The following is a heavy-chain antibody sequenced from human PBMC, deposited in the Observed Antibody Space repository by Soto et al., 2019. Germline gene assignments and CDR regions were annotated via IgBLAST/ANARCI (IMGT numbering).Heavy chain of an antibody. V-gene: IGHV3-30-3*01. J-gene: IGHJ4*02. CDR3: ARDLAVGPFDY. CDR1: GFTFSSYA. Sequence: LRLSCAASGFTFSSYAMHWVRQAPGKGLEWAAVISYDGSNKYYADSVKGRFTISRDNSKNTLYLQMNSLRAEDTAVYYCARDLAVGPFDYWGQGTLVTVSS. CDR2: ISYDGSNK. D-gene: IGHD1-26*01.